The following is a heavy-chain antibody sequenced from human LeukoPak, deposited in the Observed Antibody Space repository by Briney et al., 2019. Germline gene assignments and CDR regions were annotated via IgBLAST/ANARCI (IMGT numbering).Heavy chain of an antibody. CDR1: GFTFSTCG. CDR3: AKGRFNFDC. V-gene: IGHV3-23*01. D-gene: IGHD3-10*01. J-gene: IGHJ4*02. Sequence: GGSLRLSCAASGFTFSTCGMSWVRQAPGKGLEWVSAITGSGGSTYYADSVQGRFTISRDNSKNTLYLQMNSLRAEDTAVYYCAKGRFNFDCWGQGTLVTVSS. CDR2: ITGSGGST.